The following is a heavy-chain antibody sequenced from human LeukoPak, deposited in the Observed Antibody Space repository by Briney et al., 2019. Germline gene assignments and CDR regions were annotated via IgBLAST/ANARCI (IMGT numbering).Heavy chain of an antibody. V-gene: IGHV3-11*01. Sequence: PGGSLRLSCAASGFTFSDYYMTWIRQAPGKGLEWVSYINSSGSTIYYADSVKGRFTISRDNAKNSLYLQMNSLRAGDTAVYYCAKYYYDSSGYPVFDPWGQGTLVTVSS. D-gene: IGHD3-22*01. CDR1: GFTFSDYY. J-gene: IGHJ5*02. CDR3: AKYYYDSSGYPVFDP. CDR2: INSSGSTI.